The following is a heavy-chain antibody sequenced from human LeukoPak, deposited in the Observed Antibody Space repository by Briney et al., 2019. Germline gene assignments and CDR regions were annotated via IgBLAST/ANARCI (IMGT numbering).Heavy chain of an antibody. D-gene: IGHD4-17*01. CDR1: GFTFSSYG. J-gene: IGHJ4*02. CDR2: ISYDGSKK. CDR3: AKGGRYGDYEDYFDY. Sequence: PGGALRLSCAASGFTFSSYGTHWVRQAPGKGLEWVALISYDGSKKYYADSVKGRFTISKDNSKNTLYLQMNSLRAEDTAVYYCAKGGRYGDYEDYFDYWGQGTLVTVSS. V-gene: IGHV3-30*18.